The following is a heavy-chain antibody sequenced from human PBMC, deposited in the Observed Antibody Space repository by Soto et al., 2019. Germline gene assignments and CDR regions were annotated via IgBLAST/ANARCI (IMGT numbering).Heavy chain of an antibody. CDR3: AKATATSGGAFEI. D-gene: IGHD1-1*01. Sequence: GGSLRLSCAVSGFICSSYDMSWVRQAPGKGLEWVSTILVGGSTHYEDSVKGRFTISRDTSKDTVYLQMNSLTAGDTAFYYCAKATATSGGAFEIYGQGTMVTVSS. CDR1: GFICSSYD. V-gene: IGHV3-23*01. J-gene: IGHJ3*02. CDR2: ILVGGST.